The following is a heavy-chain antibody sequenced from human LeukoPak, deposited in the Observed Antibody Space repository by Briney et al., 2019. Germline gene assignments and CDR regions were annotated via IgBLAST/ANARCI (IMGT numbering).Heavy chain of an antibody. V-gene: IGHV4-31*03. Sequence: PSQTLSLTCTVSGGSISSGGYYWSWIRQHPGKGLEWIGYIYYSGSTYYNPSLKSRVTISVDTSKNQFSLKLSSVTAADTAVYYCARERTYYYDSSGGDHGFDPWGQGILVTVSS. CDR1: GGSISSGGYY. D-gene: IGHD3-22*01. J-gene: IGHJ5*02. CDR3: ARERTYYYDSSGGDHGFDP. CDR2: IYYSGST.